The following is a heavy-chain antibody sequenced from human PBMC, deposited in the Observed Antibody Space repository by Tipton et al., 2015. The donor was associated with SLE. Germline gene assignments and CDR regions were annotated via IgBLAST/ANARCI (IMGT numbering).Heavy chain of an antibody. V-gene: IGHV4-34*01. CDR1: GGSFSGYY. J-gene: IGHJ3*02. CDR3: ARVGSASWYAFDI. CDR2: INHSGST. Sequence: TLSLTCAVYGGSFSGYYWSWIRQPPGKGLEWIGEINHSGSTNYNPSLKSRVTISVDKSKNQVSLKLGSVTAADTAVYYCARVGSASWYAFDIWGQGTMVTVSS. D-gene: IGHD6-19*01.